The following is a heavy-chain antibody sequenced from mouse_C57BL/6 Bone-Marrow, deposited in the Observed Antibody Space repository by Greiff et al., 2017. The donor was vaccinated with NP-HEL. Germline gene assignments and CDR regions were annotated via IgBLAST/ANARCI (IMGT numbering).Heavy chain of an antibody. D-gene: IGHD1-1*01. CDR1: GYTFTSYW. CDR3: GRIYGGYFDV. J-gene: IGHJ1*01. CDR2: IDPSDSYT. V-gene: IGHV1-50*01. Sequence: QVQLQQPGAELVKPGASVKLSCKASGYTFTSYWMQWVKQRPGQGLEWIGEIDPSDSYTNYNQKFKGKATLTVDTSSSTAYMQLSSLTSEDSAVYYCGRIYGGYFDVWGAGATVTVSS.